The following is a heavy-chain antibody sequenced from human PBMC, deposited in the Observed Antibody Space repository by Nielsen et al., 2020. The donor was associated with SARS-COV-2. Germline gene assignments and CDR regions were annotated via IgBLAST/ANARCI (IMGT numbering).Heavy chain of an antibody. D-gene: IGHD6-13*01. V-gene: IGHV1-24*01. CDR2: FDPQDGET. CDR1: GGALTLFS. CDR3: AAYYSSSWGY. Sequence: ASVKVSCKVSGGALTLFSMHWVRQAPGKGLEWMGEFDPQDGETTYAQNFQGRVTMTEDTSIDTAYMELSSLRSEDTAVYYCAAYYSSSWGYWGQGTLVTVSS. J-gene: IGHJ4*02.